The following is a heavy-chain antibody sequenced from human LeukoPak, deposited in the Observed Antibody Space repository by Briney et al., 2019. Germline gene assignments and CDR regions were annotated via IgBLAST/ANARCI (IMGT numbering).Heavy chain of an antibody. CDR2: VYYGRTT. V-gene: IGHV4-39*01. J-gene: IGHJ5*01. CDR1: AASFISSSHH. D-gene: IGHD5-12*01. Sequence: SETLSLTSTVSAASFISSSHHWGWIRQSPGKGLEWIGTVYYGRTTYYNPSLDGRVTISLDTSANHFSLQLNSVTAADTAVYYCVRHDGRGGATMGAFDSWGQGSLVTVSP. CDR3: VRHDGRGGATMGAFDS.